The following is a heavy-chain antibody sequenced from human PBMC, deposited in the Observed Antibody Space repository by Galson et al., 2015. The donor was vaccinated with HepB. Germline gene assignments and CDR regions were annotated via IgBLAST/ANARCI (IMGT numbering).Heavy chain of an antibody. D-gene: IGHD5/OR15-5a*01. CDR2: ISGSSFYI. CDR3: ARGPGLDFDY. J-gene: IGHJ4*02. CDR1: GFNLSTYN. Sequence: SLRLSCAASGFNLSTYNMNWVRQAPGKGLEWVPSISGSSFYIYYADSVEGRFTISRDNAKNSLYLQMSSLRAEDTAVYFCARGPGLDFDYWGQGTLVTVSA. V-gene: IGHV3-21*01.